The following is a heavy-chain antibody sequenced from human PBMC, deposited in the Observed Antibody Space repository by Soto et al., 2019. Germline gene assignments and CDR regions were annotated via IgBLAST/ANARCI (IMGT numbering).Heavy chain of an antibody. Sequence: PSETLSLTCTVSGGSISSYYWSWIRQPAGKGLEWIGRIYTSGSTNYNPSLKSRVTMSVDTSKNQFSLKLSSVTAADTAVYYCARDSPPTGYQYYYYYGMDVWGQGTTVTVSS. J-gene: IGHJ6*02. V-gene: IGHV4-4*07. CDR3: ARDSPPTGYQYYYYYGMDV. D-gene: IGHD3-9*01. CDR2: IYTSGST. CDR1: GGSISSYY.